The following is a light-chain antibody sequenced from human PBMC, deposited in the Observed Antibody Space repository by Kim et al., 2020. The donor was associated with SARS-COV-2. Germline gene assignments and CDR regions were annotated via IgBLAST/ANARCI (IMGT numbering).Light chain of an antibody. Sequence: SYELTQPPSVSVAPGKTARITCGGNNIGGKSVNWYQQKPGQAPLLVIYFDYDRPSGIPERFSGSNSGNTATLTIARVDAGDEADYYCQVWDTTNDHVVFGGGTQLTVL. V-gene: IGLV3-21*04. CDR2: FDY. J-gene: IGLJ7*01. CDR1: NIGGKS. CDR3: QVWDTTNDHVV.